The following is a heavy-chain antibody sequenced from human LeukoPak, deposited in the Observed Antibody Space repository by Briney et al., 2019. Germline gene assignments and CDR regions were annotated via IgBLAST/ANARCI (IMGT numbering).Heavy chain of an antibody. Sequence: PSETLSLTCTVSDGSISSYYWSWIRQPAGKGLEWIGRIYTSGSTNYNPSLKSRVTISIDKSKNQFSLKLSSVTAADTAVYYCARDGGLGTIDYWGQGTLVTVSS. J-gene: IGHJ4*02. CDR2: IYTSGST. CDR1: DGSISSYY. D-gene: IGHD2-8*01. CDR3: ARDGGLGTIDY. V-gene: IGHV4-4*07.